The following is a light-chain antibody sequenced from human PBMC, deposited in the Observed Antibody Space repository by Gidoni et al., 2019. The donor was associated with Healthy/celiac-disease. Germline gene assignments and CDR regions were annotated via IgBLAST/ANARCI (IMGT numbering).Light chain of an antibody. CDR3: AAWDDSLSASWG. J-gene: IGLJ3*02. CDR2: RNT. V-gene: IGLV1-47*01. Sequence: QSVLTQQPSASGTPGQRVTISCSGRSSNIGSNYVYWYQQLPGTAPKLLIYRNTQRPSGFPDRFSGSKSGTSASLAISGLRSADEADYYCAAWDDSLSASWGFGGGTKLTVL. CDR1: SSNIGSNY.